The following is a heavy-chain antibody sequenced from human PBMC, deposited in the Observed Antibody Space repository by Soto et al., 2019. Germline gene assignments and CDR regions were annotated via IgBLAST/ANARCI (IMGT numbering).Heavy chain of an antibody. CDR3: ARRYGYSFDY. V-gene: IGHV4-59*08. J-gene: IGHJ4*02. CDR2: IYYSGST. CDR1: GGSISSYF. D-gene: IGHD1-1*01. Sequence: SGTPSPTRPVFGGSISSYFRGWIRQPPGKGLEWIGYIYYSGSTNYTPSLKSRVTISVDTSKNQSSLKLSSVTAADTAVYYCARRYGYSFDYWGQGTLVTVSS.